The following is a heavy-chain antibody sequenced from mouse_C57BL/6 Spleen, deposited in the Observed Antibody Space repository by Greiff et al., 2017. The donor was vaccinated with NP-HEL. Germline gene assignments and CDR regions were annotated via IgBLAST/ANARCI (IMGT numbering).Heavy chain of an antibody. CDR1: GYTFTSYW. D-gene: IGHD2-5*01. J-gene: IGHJ1*03. Sequence: QVQLQQPGAELVKPGASVKMSCKASGYTFTSYWITWVKQRPGQGLEWIGDIYPGSGSTNYNEKFTSKATLTVDTSSSTAYMQLSSLTSEDSAVYYCARVYSNYWYFDVWGTGTTVTVSS. CDR2: IYPGSGST. CDR3: ARVYSNYWYFDV. V-gene: IGHV1-55*01.